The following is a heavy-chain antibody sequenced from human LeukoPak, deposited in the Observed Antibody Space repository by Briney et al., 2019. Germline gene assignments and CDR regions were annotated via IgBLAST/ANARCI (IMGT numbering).Heavy chain of an antibody. CDR1: GYTFTGYY. CDR3: ARSGSYYTAFDI. Sequence: ASAKVSCKASGYTFTGYYMHWVRQAPGQGLEWMGRINPNSGGTNYAQKFQGRVTMTRDTSISTAYMELSWLRSDDTAVYYCARSGSYYTAFDIWGQGTMVTVSS. V-gene: IGHV1-2*06. CDR2: INPNSGGT. D-gene: IGHD1-26*01. J-gene: IGHJ3*02.